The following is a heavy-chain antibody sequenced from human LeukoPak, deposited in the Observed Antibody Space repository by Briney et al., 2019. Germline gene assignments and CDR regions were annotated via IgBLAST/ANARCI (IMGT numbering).Heavy chain of an antibody. CDR2: INPNSGGA. CDR1: GYTFIDYY. D-gene: IGHD4-11*01. J-gene: IGHJ6*02. CDR3: ARDSRGNSDFYYYYGMDV. Sequence: GASVKVSCKASGYTFIDYYLHWVRQATGQGLEWMGRINPNSGGAKYGQKFQGRVTMTRDTSVTTVYMELSRLRSDDTAVYYCARDSRGNSDFYYYYGMDVWGQGTTVTVSS. V-gene: IGHV1-2*06.